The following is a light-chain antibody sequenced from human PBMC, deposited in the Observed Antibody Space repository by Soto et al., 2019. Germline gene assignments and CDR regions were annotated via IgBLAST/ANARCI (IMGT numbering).Light chain of an antibody. CDR3: QQRSNWPIT. Sequence: EIVLTHSQATLSLSPCERATLSRRASQSVSSYLAWYQQKPGQAPRLLIYDASNRATGIPARFSGSGSGTDFTLTISSLEPEDFAVYYCQQRSNWPITFGQGTRLEIK. CDR2: DAS. CDR1: QSVSSY. J-gene: IGKJ5*01. V-gene: IGKV3-11*01.